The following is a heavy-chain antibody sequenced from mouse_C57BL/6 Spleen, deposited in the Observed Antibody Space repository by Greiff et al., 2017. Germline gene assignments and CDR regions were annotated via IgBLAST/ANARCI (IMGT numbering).Heavy chain of an antibody. D-gene: IGHD2-4*01. CDR2: INPSSGST. Sequence: QVQLKESGAELAKPGASVKLSCKASGYTFTSYWMHWVKQRPGQGLEWIGYINPSSGSTKYNQKFKDKATLTADKSSSTAYMQLSSLTYEDSAVYYCARSGLYYDYPVDYWGQGTTLTGSS. CDR3: ARSGLYYDYPVDY. V-gene: IGHV1-7*01. CDR1: GYTFTSYW. J-gene: IGHJ2*01.